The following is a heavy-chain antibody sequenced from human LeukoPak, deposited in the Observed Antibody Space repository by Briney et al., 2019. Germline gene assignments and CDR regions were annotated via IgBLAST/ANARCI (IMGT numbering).Heavy chain of an antibody. J-gene: IGHJ6*03. CDR1: GFTVSSNY. CDR2: IYSGGST. D-gene: IGHD4-23*01. V-gene: IGHV3-53*01. Sequence: PGGSLRLSCAASGFTVSSNYMSWVRQAPGKGLEWVSVIYSGGSTYYADSVKGRFTISRDNSKNTLYLQMNSLRAEGTAVYYCARGKTTVVTGYYYYYYMDVWGKGTTVTISS. CDR3: ARGKTTVVTGYYYYYYMDV.